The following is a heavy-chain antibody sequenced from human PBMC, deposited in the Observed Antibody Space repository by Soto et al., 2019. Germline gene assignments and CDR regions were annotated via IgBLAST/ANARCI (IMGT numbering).Heavy chain of an antibody. CDR2: ISYDGSNK. CDR1: GFIFSIYG. Sequence: QVQLVESGGGVVQPGRSLRLSCAASGFIFSIYGMHWVRQAPGKGLEWVAVISYDGSNKDYADSAKGRFTISRDNSKNTRYLQMHSLRAEDTAVYYCAASAHGRGGSSLDYWGQGTLVTVSS. D-gene: IGHD2-15*01. J-gene: IGHJ4*02. CDR3: AASAHGRGGSSLDY. V-gene: IGHV3-30*03.